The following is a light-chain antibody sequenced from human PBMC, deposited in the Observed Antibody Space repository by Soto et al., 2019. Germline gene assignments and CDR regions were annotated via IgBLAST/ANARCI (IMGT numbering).Light chain of an antibody. Sequence: EVVLTQSPATLSLSPGERATPSSRASQSVTNYLAWYQQKPGQAPRLLSYDASSRATGIPVRFSGSGSGTDFTLTISSLEPEDFAVYYCQQRTNWIFTFGPGTRVDIK. CDR2: DAS. CDR3: QQRTNWIFT. CDR1: QSVTNY. J-gene: IGKJ3*01. V-gene: IGKV3-11*01.